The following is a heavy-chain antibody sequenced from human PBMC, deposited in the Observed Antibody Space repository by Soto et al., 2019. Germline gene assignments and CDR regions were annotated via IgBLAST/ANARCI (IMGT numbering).Heavy chain of an antibody. J-gene: IGHJ2*01. CDR1: GGSFSGYY. CDR3: ARESHDILTGPPWVWYFDL. V-gene: IGHV4-34*01. CDR2: INDRGSI. D-gene: IGHD3-9*01. Sequence: QVQLQQWGAGPLRPLETLSLTCGVSGGSFSGYYWAWIRQSPGKGLEWIGEINDRGSINYNPSLKSRVSISVDTSKKPYSLHLRSVTAADTAVYYCARESHDILTGPPWVWYFDLWGRGTLVTVSS.